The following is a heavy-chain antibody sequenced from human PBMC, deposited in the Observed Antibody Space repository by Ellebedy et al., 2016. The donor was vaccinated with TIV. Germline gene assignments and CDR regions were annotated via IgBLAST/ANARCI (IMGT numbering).Heavy chain of an antibody. V-gene: IGHV3-33*08. D-gene: IGHD3-10*01. CDR1: GFTFSNYW. CDR2: IWYDGSNK. CDR3: ARDEGGYSDY. Sequence: GGSLRLSCAASGFTFSNYWMHWVRQAPGKGLEWVAVIWYDGSNKYYADSVKGRFTISRDNSKNKLYLQMNSLGAEDTAVYYCARDEGGYSDYWGQGTLVTVSS. J-gene: IGHJ4*02.